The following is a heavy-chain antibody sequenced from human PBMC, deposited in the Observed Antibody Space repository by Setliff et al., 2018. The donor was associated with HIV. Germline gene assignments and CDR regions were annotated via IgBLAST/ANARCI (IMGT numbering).Heavy chain of an antibody. J-gene: IGHJ5*02. CDR1: GFTFSSYS. Sequence: GGSLRLSCAASGFTFSSYSMNWVRQAPGKGLEWVSYISSSSGTISYADSVKVRFTISRDNAKNSLYLQMNSLRADDTAVYYCAALSLRTNSVYGIVSTRFDPWGQGTLVTVSS. CDR3: AALSLRTNSVYGIVSTRFDP. V-gene: IGHV3-48*01. CDR2: ISSSSGTI. D-gene: IGHD2-8*01.